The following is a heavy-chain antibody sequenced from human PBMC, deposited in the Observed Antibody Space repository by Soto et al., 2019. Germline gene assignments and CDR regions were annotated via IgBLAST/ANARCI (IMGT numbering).Heavy chain of an antibody. Sequence: SETLSLTCTVSGGSISSYYWSWIRQPPGKGLEWIGYIYYSGSTNYNPSLKSRVTISVDTSKNQFSLKLSSVTAADTAVYYCAYSSSWYGYYYYGMDVWGQGTTVT. V-gene: IGHV4-59*01. J-gene: IGHJ6*02. CDR1: GGSISSYY. CDR3: AYSSSWYGYYYYGMDV. CDR2: IYYSGST. D-gene: IGHD6-13*01.